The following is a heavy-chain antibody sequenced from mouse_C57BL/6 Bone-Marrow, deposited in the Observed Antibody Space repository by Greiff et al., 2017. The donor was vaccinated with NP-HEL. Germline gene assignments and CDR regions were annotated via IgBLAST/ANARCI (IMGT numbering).Heavy chain of an antibody. D-gene: IGHD1-1*01. CDR2: IDPENGDT. V-gene: IGHV14-4*01. CDR3: TTISTVGATSGFDY. J-gene: IGHJ2*01. Sequence: EVQLQQSGAELVRPGASVKLSCTASGFNIKDDYMHWVKQRPEQGLEWIGWIDPENGDTEYASKFQGKATITADTSSNTAYMQLSSLTSEDTAVYCGTTISTVGATSGFDYWGQGTTLTVSS. CDR1: GFNIKDDY.